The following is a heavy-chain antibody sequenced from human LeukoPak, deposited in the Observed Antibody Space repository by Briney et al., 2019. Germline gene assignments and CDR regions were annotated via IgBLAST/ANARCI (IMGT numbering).Heavy chain of an antibody. CDR2: ITYDGSNK. CDR1: GFTFSSYG. J-gene: IGHJ4*02. D-gene: IGHD6-19*01. CDR3: AKDHSSGWYVDY. V-gene: IGHV3-30*18. Sequence: GGSLRLSCAASGFTFSSYGMHWVRQAPGKGLEWVAVITYDGSNKYYADSVKGRFTISRDNSKNTLYLQMNSLRAEDTAVYYCAKDHSSGWYVDYWGQGTLVTVSS.